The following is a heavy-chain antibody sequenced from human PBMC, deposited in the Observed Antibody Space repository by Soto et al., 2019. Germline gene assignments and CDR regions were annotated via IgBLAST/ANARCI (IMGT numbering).Heavy chain of an antibody. CDR1: GYTFTSYA. D-gene: IGHD2-15*01. Sequence: QVQLVQSGAEVKKPGASVKVSCKASGYTFTSYAMHWVRQAPGQRLEWMGWINAGNGNTKYSQKFQGRVTITRDTSASTAYMELSSLRSEDTAVYYCASSRYCSGGSCVFDYWGQGTLLTVSS. CDR2: INAGNGNT. J-gene: IGHJ4*02. V-gene: IGHV1-3*01. CDR3: ASSRYCSGGSCVFDY.